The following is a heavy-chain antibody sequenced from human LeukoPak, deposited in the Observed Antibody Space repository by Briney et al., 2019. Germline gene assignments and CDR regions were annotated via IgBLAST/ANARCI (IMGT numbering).Heavy chain of an antibody. CDR2: TYHSGST. D-gene: IGHD6-13*01. V-gene: IGHV4-30-2*01. Sequence: SQTLSLTCTVSGGSISSGGYYWSWIRQPPGKGLEWIGYTYHSGSTYYNPSLKSRVTISVDRSKNQFSLKLSSVTAADTAVYYCARVIAAAGSRDYWGQGTLVTVSS. CDR1: GGSISSGGYY. CDR3: ARVIAAAGSRDY. J-gene: IGHJ4*02.